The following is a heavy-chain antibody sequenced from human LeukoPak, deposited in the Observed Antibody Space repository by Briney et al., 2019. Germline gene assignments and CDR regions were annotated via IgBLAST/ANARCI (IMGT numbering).Heavy chain of an antibody. CDR3: ARDRYYYYMDV. V-gene: IGHV3-21*04. CDR1: GITFSNYN. J-gene: IGHJ6*03. Sequence: PGGSLRLSCAAPGITFSNYNMNWVRQAPGKGLEWISSITSSSSYTFYADSVKGRFTISRDNAKNSLYLQMNSLRAEDTAVYYCARDRYYYYMDVWGKGTTVTISS. CDR2: ITSSSSYT.